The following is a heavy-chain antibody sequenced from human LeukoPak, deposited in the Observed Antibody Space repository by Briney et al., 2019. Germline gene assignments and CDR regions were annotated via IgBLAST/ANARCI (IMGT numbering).Heavy chain of an antibody. Sequence: GGTLRLSCAASGFTFSSYGMSWVRQAPGKGLEWVSAISGSGGSTYYADSVKGRFTISRDNSKNTLYLQMNSLRAEDTAVYYCAKVLNYYGSGSSFDHWGQGTLVTVSS. CDR2: ISGSGGST. D-gene: IGHD3-10*01. J-gene: IGHJ4*02. CDR3: AKVLNYYGSGSSFDH. CDR1: GFTFSSYG. V-gene: IGHV3-23*01.